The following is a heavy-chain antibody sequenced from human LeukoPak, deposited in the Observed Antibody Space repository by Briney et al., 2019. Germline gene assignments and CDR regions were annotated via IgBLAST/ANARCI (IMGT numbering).Heavy chain of an antibody. J-gene: IGHJ4*02. Sequence: GGSLRLPCAASGFTFSSYAMSWVRQAPGKGLEWVSAISGSGGSTYYADSVKGRFTISRDNSKNTLYLQMNSLRAEDTAVYYCAVINLVVAATDADYWGQGTLVTVSS. D-gene: IGHD2-15*01. CDR2: ISGSGGST. V-gene: IGHV3-23*01. CDR1: GFTFSSYA. CDR3: AVINLVVAATDADY.